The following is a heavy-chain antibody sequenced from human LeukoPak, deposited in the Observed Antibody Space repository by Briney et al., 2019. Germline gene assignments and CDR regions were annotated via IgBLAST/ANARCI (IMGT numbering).Heavy chain of an antibody. V-gene: IGHV3-21*01. Sequence: PGGSLRLSCAASGFSFSSYSLNWVRQAPGKGLVWVSCISSGSTYIYYADSVKGRFTISRDNAKNSLYLQMNSLRAEDTAVYYCARETYEGAFDIWGQGTMVTVSS. CDR1: GFSFSSYS. CDR2: ISSGSTYI. J-gene: IGHJ3*02. D-gene: IGHD3-3*01. CDR3: ARETYEGAFDI.